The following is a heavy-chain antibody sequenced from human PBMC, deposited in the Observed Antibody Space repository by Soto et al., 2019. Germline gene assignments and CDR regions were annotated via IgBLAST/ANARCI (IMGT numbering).Heavy chain of an antibody. J-gene: IGHJ4*02. CDR2: IYYSGST. D-gene: IGHD3-3*01. Sequence: PSETLSLTCTVSGGSISSSSYYWGWIRQPPGKGLEWIGSIYYSGSTYYNPSLKSRVTISVDTSKNQFSLKLSSVTAADTAVYYCARGRSGYNIDFDSWGQGTRVTVSS. V-gene: IGHV4-39*01. CDR3: ARGRSGYNIDFDS. CDR1: GGSISSSSYY.